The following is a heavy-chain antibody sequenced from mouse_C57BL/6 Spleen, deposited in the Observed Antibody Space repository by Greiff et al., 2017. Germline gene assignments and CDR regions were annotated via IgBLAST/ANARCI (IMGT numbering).Heavy chain of an antibody. D-gene: IGHD1-1*01. Sequence: QVQLKESGAELVMPGASVKLSCKASGYTFTSYWMHWVKQRPGQGLEWIGEIDPSDSYTNYNQKFKGKSTLTVDKSSSTAYMQLSSLTSEDSAVYYCARFYYGSSDVWGTGTTVTVSS. V-gene: IGHV1-69*01. CDR2: IDPSDSYT. CDR1: GYTFTSYW. CDR3: ARFYYGSSDV. J-gene: IGHJ1*03.